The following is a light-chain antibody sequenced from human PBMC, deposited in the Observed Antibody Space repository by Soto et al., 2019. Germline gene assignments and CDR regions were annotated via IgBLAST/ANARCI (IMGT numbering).Light chain of an antibody. CDR1: SSNIGSNA. CDR2: SNY. J-gene: IGLJ3*02. V-gene: IGLV1-44*01. Sequence: QSVLTQPPSASGTPGQRVTISCSGSSSNIGSNAINWYQQLPGTAPKLLIYSNYQRPSGVPDRFSGSKSGTSASLAISGLHSEDEADYYCAVWDDSLTGWVFAGVTQLTVL. CDR3: AVWDDSLTGWV.